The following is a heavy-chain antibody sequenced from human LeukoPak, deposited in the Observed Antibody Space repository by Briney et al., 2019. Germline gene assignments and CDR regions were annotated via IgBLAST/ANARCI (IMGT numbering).Heavy chain of an antibody. D-gene: IGHD3-10*01. Sequence: GGSLRLSCAASGFIISGDYMHWVRQVPGKGLVWVSRINGDGSGADYAHSVKGRFTISRDNAENTLYLQMNSLRAEDTAVYYCARSFYYGSGSHGMDVWGQGTTVNVSS. CDR3: ARSFYYGSGSHGMDV. CDR1: GFIISGDY. J-gene: IGHJ6*02. CDR2: INGDGSGA. V-gene: IGHV3-74*01.